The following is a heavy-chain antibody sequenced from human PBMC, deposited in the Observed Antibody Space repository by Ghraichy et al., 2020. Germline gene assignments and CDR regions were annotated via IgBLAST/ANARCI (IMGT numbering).Heavy chain of an antibody. Sequence: GGSLRLSCAASGFTFSSYAMSWVRQAPGKGLEWVSAISGGGSSTYYADSVRGRFTISRDNSDKKVYLQVDSLRAEDTAVYYCAKDRRGTSGLGAFDVWGQGTMVTVSS. J-gene: IGHJ3*01. CDR1: GFTFSSYA. D-gene: IGHD3-22*01. CDR2: ISGGGSST. V-gene: IGHV3-23*01. CDR3: AKDRRGTSGLGAFDV.